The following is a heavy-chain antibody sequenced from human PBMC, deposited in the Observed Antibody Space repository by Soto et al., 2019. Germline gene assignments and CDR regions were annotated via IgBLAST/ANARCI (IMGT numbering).Heavy chain of an antibody. CDR1: GGSFSGYY. J-gene: IGHJ6*02. V-gene: IGHV4-34*01. D-gene: IGHD3-9*01. CDR2: INHSGST. CDR3: ARMWRYFDSPNGMDV. Sequence: ASQTLSLTCAVDGGSFSGYYWSWIRQPPGKGLEWIGEINHSGSTNYNPSLKSRVTISVDTSKNQFSLKLSSVTAADTAVYYCARMWRYFDSPNGMDVWGQGTTVTVSS.